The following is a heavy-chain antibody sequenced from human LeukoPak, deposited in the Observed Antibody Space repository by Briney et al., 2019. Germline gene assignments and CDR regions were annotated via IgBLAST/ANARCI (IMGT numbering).Heavy chain of an antibody. CDR3: AKDHSGYAILAYFDY. CDR1: GFTFSSYG. CDR2: ISYDGSNK. D-gene: IGHD5-12*01. V-gene: IGHV3-30*18. J-gene: IGHJ4*02. Sequence: GGSLRLSCAASGFTFSSYGMHWVRQAPGKGLEWVAVISYDGSNKYYADSVKGRFTISRDNSKNTLYLQMNSLRAEDTAVYYCAKDHSGYAILAYFDYWGQGTLVTVSS.